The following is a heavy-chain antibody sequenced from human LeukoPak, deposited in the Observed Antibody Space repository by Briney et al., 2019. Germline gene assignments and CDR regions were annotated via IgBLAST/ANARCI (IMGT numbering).Heavy chain of an antibody. CDR1: GGSISSSSYY. J-gene: IGHJ6*03. D-gene: IGHD2-15*01. Sequence: PSETLSLTCTVSGGSISSSSYYWGWIRQPPGKGLEWIGSIYYSGSTYYNPSLKSRVTISVDTSKNQFSLRLSSVTAADTAVYYCARGYCSGGSCYSYYYYNYMDVWGKGTTVTVSS. CDR2: IYYSGST. V-gene: IGHV4-39*07. CDR3: ARGYCSGGSCYSYYYYNYMDV.